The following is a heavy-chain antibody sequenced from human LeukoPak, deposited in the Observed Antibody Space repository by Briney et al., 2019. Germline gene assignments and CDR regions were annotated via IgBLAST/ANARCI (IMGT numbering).Heavy chain of an antibody. Sequence: SETLSLTCTVSGGSISSYYWSWIRQPAGKGLEWIGRIYTSGSTNYNPSLKSRVTMSVDTSKNQFSLKLSSVTAADTAVYYCARHWAPCEGLFYWFDPWGQGTLVTVSS. V-gene: IGHV4-4*07. CDR1: GGSISSYY. CDR3: ARHWAPCEGLFYWFDP. J-gene: IGHJ5*02. CDR2: IYTSGST. D-gene: IGHD2/OR15-2a*01.